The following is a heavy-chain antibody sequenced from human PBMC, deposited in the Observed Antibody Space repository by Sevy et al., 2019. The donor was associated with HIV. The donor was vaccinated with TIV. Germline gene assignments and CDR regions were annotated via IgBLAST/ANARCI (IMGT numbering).Heavy chain of an antibody. CDR2: IPDDGNNI. CDR3: ARGGFSSSWSLGNYFDY. D-gene: IGHD6-13*01. J-gene: IGHJ4*02. Sequence: GGSLRLSCATSGFTFNNYALHWVRQAPGKGLEWVAVIPDDGNNIYYADSVKGRFTISRDNSKSTLFLQMNSLRAEETAVYYCARGGFSSSWSLGNYFDYWGQGTLVTVSS. CDR1: GFTFNNYA. V-gene: IGHV3-30*04.